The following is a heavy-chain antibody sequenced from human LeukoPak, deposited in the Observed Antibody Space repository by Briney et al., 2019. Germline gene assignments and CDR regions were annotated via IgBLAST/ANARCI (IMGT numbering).Heavy chain of an antibody. V-gene: IGHV4-30-4*01. D-gene: IGHD5-24*01. CDR1: GGSINSGDHY. CDR3: AXXXPSGDGYNSRGAFDI. CDR2: IFSSGSA. J-gene: IGHJ3*02. Sequence: SETLSLTFTVSGGSINSGDHYWTWLRQPPGGVREWMGYIFSSGSAYYNPSLGNRPTISVDTSKNQFSLKLSSVTAADTAVYYXAXXXPSGDGYNSRGAFDIWGQGTMVTVSS.